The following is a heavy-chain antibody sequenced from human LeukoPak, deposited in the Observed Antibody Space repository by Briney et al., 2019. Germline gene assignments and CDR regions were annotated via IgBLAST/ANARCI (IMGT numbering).Heavy chain of an antibody. V-gene: IGHV4-59*08. CDR3: ARHLIGGAFDI. CDR2: IYYTGST. D-gene: IGHD3-10*01. CDR1: GGSIGAYY. Sequence: SETLSLTCSVSGGSIGAYYWTWIRQPPGKGLEWIGYIYYTGSTNYNPSLKSRATMSVEKSKNQVSLKMTSVTVADTAVYYCARHLIGGAFDIWGQGTMVTVSS. J-gene: IGHJ3*02.